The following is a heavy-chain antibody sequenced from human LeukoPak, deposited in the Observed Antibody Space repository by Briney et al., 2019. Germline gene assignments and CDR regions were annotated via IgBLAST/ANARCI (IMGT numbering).Heavy chain of an antibody. J-gene: IGHJ6*04. D-gene: IGHD3-10*01. CDR2: INHSGST. CDR3: ARGLRRGSGKKAYYYYGMDV. CDR1: GGSFSGYY. V-gene: IGHV4-34*01. Sequence: SETLSLTCAVYGGSFSGYYWSWIRQPPGKGLEWIGEINHSGSTNYNPSLKSRVTMSVDTSKNQFSLKLSSVTAADTAVYYCARGLRRGSGKKAYYYYGMDVWGKGTTVTVSS.